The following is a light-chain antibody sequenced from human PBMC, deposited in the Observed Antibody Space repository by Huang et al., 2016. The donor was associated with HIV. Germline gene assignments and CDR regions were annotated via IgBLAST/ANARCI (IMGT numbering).Light chain of an antibody. CDR3: QQSHSSSAWT. J-gene: IGKJ1*01. CDR1: QNIHRY. Sequence: DIQMTQSPSSLSAPIGDRVTITCRAGQNIHRYLNWYQQKPGKAPKLLIFGSANLHSGVPSRFSGSGSGTDFILTINSLQPEDFATYYCQQSHSSSAWTFGQGTRVEIK. V-gene: IGKV1-39*01. CDR2: GSA.